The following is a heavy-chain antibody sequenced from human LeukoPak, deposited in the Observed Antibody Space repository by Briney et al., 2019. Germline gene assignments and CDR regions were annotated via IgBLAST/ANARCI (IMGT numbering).Heavy chain of an antibody. V-gene: IGHV3-33*01. CDR2: IWYDGSNK. J-gene: IGHJ3*02. CDR3: AREQYGSDDALDI. D-gene: IGHD3-10*01. CDR1: GFTFSSYG. Sequence: GGSLRLSCAASGFTFSSYGMHWVRQAPGKGLEWVAVIWYDGSNKYYAESVKGRFTVSRDNSKNTLDLQMSSLRAEDTAVYYCAREQYGSDDALDIWGQGTLVTVSS.